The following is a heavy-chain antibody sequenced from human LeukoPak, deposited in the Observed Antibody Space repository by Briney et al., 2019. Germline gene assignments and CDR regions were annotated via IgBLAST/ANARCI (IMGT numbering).Heavy chain of an antibody. CDR2: INHSGST. Sequence: SETLSLTCAVYGVSFSSYYWNWIRQPPGKGLEWIGEINHSGSTHYNPSFKSRVTISVDTSKNQFSLKLSSVTAADTAVYYCAISPGPFDYWGQGTLVTVSS. CDR3: AISPGPFDY. J-gene: IGHJ4*02. CDR1: GVSFSSYY. V-gene: IGHV4-34*01.